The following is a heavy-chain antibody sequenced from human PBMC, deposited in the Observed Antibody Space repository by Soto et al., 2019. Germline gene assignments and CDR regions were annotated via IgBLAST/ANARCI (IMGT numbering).Heavy chain of an antibody. CDR2: ISSSGDPT. J-gene: IGHJ4*02. CDR1: GFSFSDYY. CDR3: ARLLLRPGKFDY. V-gene: IGHV3-11*01. D-gene: IGHD2-21*01. Sequence: GGSLRLSCAASGFSFSDYYMTWIRQAPGKGLEWISDISSSGDPTYYADSLRGLFTISRDNAKNSLYLQLNSLRGEDTAVYYCARLLLRPGKFDYWGQGTLVTVSS.